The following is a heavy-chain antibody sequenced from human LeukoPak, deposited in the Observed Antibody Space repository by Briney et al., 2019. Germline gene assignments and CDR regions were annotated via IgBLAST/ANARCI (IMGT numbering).Heavy chain of an antibody. CDR1: GFTFSSYE. CDR2: ISSSGSTK. J-gene: IGHJ4*02. Sequence: PGGSLRLSCAASGFTFSSYEMNWVRQAPGKGLEWVAYISSSGSTKYYADSVRGRFTISRDNAKNSLYLQMNSRRAEDTAVYYGAREPADFWCAYSTGSSFDYWGQGTLVTVSS. V-gene: IGHV3-48*03. D-gene: IGHD3-3*01. CDR3: AREPADFWCAYSTGSSFDY.